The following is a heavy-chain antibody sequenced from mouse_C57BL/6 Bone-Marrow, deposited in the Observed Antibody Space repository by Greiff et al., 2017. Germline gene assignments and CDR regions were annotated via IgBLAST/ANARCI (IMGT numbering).Heavy chain of an antibody. D-gene: IGHD2-5*01. CDR1: GFNIKDDY. CDR2: IDPENGDT. V-gene: IGHV14-4*01. Sequence: VQLQQSGAELVRPGASVKLSCTASGFNIKDDYMHWVKQRPEQGLEWIGWIDPENGDTEYASKFQGKATITADTSSNTAYLQLSSLTSEDPAVYYCTTGYSNYPFAYWGQGTLVTVSA. CDR3: TTGYSNYPFAY. J-gene: IGHJ3*01.